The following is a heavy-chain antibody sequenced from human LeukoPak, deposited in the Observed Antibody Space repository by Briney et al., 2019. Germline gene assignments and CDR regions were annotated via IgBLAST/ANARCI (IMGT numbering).Heavy chain of an antibody. V-gene: IGHV3-30*02. J-gene: IGHJ5*02. Sequence: PGGSLRLSCAASGFAFSSYGMHWVRQAPGKGLEWVAFIRYDGSNKYYADSVKGRFTISRDNSKNTLYLQMNSLRDEDSAVYYCARDSISAALFDLWGQGTLITVSS. CDR3: ARDSISAALFDL. D-gene: IGHD2/OR15-2a*01. CDR1: GFAFSSYG. CDR2: IRYDGSNK.